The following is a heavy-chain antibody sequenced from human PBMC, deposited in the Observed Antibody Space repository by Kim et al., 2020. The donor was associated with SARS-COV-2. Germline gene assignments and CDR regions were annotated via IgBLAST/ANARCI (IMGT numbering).Heavy chain of an antibody. J-gene: IGHJ4*02. Sequence: DYAVSVKSRIPIRPATSKNQFSLQLNSVPPEDTAVYYCARLSAGVTSRDYWGQGTLVTVSS. CDR3: ARLSAGVTSRDY. D-gene: IGHD3-10*01. V-gene: IGHV6-1*01.